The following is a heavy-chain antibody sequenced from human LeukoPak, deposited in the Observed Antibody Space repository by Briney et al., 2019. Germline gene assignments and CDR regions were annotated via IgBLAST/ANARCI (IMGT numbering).Heavy chain of an antibody. V-gene: IGHV3-21*04. CDR1: GFTFSSYS. J-gene: IGHJ4*02. D-gene: IGHD6-13*01. CDR3: ASGGVYSSGWYAY. CDR2: ISSSSSYI. Sequence: GGSLRLSCAASGFTFSSYSMNWVRQAPGKGLEWVSSISSSSSYIYYADSVKGRFTISRDNAKRSLYLQMDSLRAEDTAVYYCASGGVYSSGWYAYWGQGTLVTVSS.